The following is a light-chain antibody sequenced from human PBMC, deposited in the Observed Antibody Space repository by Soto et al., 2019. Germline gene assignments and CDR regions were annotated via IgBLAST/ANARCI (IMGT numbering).Light chain of an antibody. J-gene: IGKJ4*01. CDR3: QKHNAAPLT. V-gene: IGKV1-27*01. CDR1: QGIGNY. CDR2: TSS. Sequence: DIQMTQSPSSLSASVGDGVTITCRASQGIGNYLAWYQQKPGKVPKLLIYTSSTLQSGVPSRFSGSGSGTDFTLTISNLQPEDVATYYCQKHNAAPLTFGGGTKVDIK.